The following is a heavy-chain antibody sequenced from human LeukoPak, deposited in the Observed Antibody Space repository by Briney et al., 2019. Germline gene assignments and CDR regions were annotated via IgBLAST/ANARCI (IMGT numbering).Heavy chain of an antibody. CDR3: AREGDSSGYYFDY. D-gene: IGHD3-22*01. CDR1: GFTFSSYG. CDR2: IWYDGSNK. J-gene: IGHJ4*02. V-gene: IGHV3-33*01. Sequence: GGSLSLFCAVSGFTFSSYGMHWVGQAPGKGLEGVAVIWYDGSNKYYADSVKGRFTISRDNSKYTLYLQMNSLRAEDTAVYYCAREGDSSGYYFDYWGQGTLVTVSS.